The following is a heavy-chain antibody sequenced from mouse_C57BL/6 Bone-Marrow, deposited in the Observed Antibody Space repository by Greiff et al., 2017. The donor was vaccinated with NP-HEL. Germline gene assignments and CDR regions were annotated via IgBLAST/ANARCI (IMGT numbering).Heavy chain of an antibody. CDR3: VRLHYYGSINWYFDV. Sequence: EVHLVESGGGLVQPKGSLKLSCAASGFSFNTYAMNWVRQAPGKGLEWVARIRSKSNNYATYYADSVKDRFTISRDDSESMLYLQMNNLKTEDTAMYYCVRLHYYGSINWYFDVWGTGTTVTVSS. CDR2: IRSKSNNYAT. CDR1: GFSFNTYA. V-gene: IGHV10-1*01. J-gene: IGHJ1*03. D-gene: IGHD1-1*01.